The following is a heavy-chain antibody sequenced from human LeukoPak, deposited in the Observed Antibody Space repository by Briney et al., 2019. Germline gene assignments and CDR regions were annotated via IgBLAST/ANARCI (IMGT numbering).Heavy chain of an antibody. CDR1: GGSGGSISSSNY. CDR2: IYHSGRT. Sequence: SETLSLTCAVSGGSGGSISSSNYWSWVRQPPGKGLEWIWEIYHSGRTNTNPSLKSRVTISVDKSKNQFSLRLNSVTAADTAVYYCARAGQGYCTSASCFLSLDYWGQGTLVTVSS. D-gene: IGHD2-2*01. J-gene: IGHJ4*02. CDR3: ARAGQGYCTSASCFLSLDY. V-gene: IGHV4-4*02.